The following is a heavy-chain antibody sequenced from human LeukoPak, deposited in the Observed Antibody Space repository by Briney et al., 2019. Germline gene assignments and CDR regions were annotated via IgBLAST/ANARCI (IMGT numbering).Heavy chain of an antibody. CDR2: TGSIGSTI. CDR3: ARVGGRGIDY. CDR1: GFSFNIYS. Sequence: GGSLRLSCSASGFSFNIYSMSWVRQSPGKGLEWIAHTGSIGSTIHYADSVKGRFTISRDNAKKSLYLQMDTLRGDDAAVYYCARVGGRGIDYWGQGSLVSVSS. J-gene: IGHJ4*02. V-gene: IGHV3-48*01.